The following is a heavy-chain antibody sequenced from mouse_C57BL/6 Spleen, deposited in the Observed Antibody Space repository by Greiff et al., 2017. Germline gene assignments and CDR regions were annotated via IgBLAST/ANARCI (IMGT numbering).Heavy chain of an antibody. CDR2: IRLKSDNYAT. V-gene: IGHV6-3*01. Sequence: EVQLQESGGGLVQPGGSMKLSCVASGFTFSNYWMNWVRQSPEKGLEWVAQIRLKSDNYATHYAESVKGRFTISRDDSKSSVYLQMNNLRAEDTGIYYCTGGTTVVAEYYFDYWGQGTTLTVSS. J-gene: IGHJ2*01. D-gene: IGHD1-1*01. CDR1: GFTFSNYW. CDR3: TGGTTVVAEYYFDY.